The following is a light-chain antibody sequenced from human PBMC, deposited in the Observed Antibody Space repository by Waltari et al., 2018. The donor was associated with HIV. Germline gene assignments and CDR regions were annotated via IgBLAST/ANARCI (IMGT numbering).Light chain of an antibody. CDR2: EGS. V-gene: IGLV2-8*01. CDR3: SSYAGSNNWV. J-gene: IGLJ3*02. Sequence: QSALTQPPSASGSPGQSVTISCTGTSSDVGGYNYVPWYQQHPGKAPQLMIYEGSQRPSGVPIRFSGSMSGNPASQTVSALQTEDEAKYYCSSYAGSNNWVFGGGTNLTVL. CDR1: SSDVGGYNY.